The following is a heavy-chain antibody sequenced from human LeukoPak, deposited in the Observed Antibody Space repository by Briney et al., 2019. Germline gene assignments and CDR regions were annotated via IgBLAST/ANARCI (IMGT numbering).Heavy chain of an antibody. CDR2: IRSKAYGGTP. V-gene: IGHV3-49*04. CDR3: TRESD. CDR1: GFTFGDYP. J-gene: IGHJ4*02. Sequence: PGRSLRLSCTASGFTFGDYPMTWVRQAPGKGLEWVGFIRSKAYGGTPEYAASVKGRFTISRDDSKSIAYLQMDSLKTEDTAVYYCTRESDWGPGTLVTVSS.